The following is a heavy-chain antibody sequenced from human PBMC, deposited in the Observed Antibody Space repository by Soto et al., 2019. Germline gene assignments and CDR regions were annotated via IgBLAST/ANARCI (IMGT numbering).Heavy chain of an antibody. V-gene: IGHV3-23*01. J-gene: IGHJ6*02. CDR3: AKDALRFLEWLLYPDYYYGMDV. D-gene: IGHD3-3*01. Sequence: GGSLRLSCAASGFTFSSYAMSWVRQAPGKGLEWVSAISGSGGSTYYADSVKGRSTISRDNSKNTLYLQMNSLRAEDTAVYYCAKDALRFLEWLLYPDYYYGMDVWGQGTTVTVSS. CDR1: GFTFSSYA. CDR2: ISGSGGST.